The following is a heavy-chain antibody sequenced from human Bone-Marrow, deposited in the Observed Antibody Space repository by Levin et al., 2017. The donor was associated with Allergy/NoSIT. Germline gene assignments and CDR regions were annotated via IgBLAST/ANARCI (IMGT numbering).Heavy chain of an antibody. J-gene: IGHJ6*02. CDR1: GFTFSDYY. Sequence: LSLTCAASGFTFSDYYMSWIRQAPGKGLEWVSYISSSGSTIYYADSVKGRFTISRDNAKNSLYLQMNSLRAEDTAVYYCARDWVLLSHKTQYYYYGMDVWGQGTTVTVSS. CDR3: ARDWVLLSHKTQYYYYGMDV. V-gene: IGHV3-11*01. CDR2: ISSSGSTI. D-gene: IGHD1-26*01.